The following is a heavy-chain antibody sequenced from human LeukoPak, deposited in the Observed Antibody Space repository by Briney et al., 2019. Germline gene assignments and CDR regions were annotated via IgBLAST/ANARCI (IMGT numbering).Heavy chain of an antibody. CDR2: ISGSGGST. CDR1: GFTFSSYA. V-gene: IGHV3-23*01. Sequence: GGSPRLSCAASGFTFSSYAMSWVRQAPGKGLEWVSAISGSGGSTYYADSLKGRFTISRDNSKNTLYLQMNSLRAEDTAVYYCAKDRVGSSWYVPPIFDYWGQGTLVTVSS. D-gene: IGHD6-13*01. J-gene: IGHJ4*02. CDR3: AKDRVGSSWYVPPIFDY.